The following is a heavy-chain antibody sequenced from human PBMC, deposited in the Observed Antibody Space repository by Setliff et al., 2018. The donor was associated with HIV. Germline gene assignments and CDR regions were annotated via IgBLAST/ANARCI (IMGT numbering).Heavy chain of an antibody. CDR3: AKDGGEVY. V-gene: IGHV1-2*06. CDR1: GYAFTGYY. CDR2: INPNSGGT. Sequence: ASVKVSCKAAGYAFTGYYIHWVRQAPGQGLEWMGRINPNSGGTNYAQKFQGRVTMTRDTSISTAYMELSRLTSEDTAVYYCAKDGGEVYWGQGTPVTVSS. J-gene: IGHJ4*02. D-gene: IGHD2-21*01.